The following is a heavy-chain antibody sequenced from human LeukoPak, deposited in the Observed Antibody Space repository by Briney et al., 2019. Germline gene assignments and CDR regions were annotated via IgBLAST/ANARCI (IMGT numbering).Heavy chain of an antibody. Sequence: SETLSLTCTVSGGSISSSSYYWGWIRQPPGKGLEWIGSIYYSGSTYYNPSLKSRVTISVDTSKNQFSLKLSSVTAADTAVYYCARAPGGDYDFIFDYWGQGTLVTVSP. V-gene: IGHV4-39*07. J-gene: IGHJ4*02. CDR1: GGSISSSSYY. CDR2: IYYSGST. D-gene: IGHD5-12*01. CDR3: ARAPGGDYDFIFDY.